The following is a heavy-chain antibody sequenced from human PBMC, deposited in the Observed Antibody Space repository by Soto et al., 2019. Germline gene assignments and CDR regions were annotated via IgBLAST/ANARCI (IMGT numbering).Heavy chain of an antibody. D-gene: IGHD3-10*01. CDR1: GGTFSSYA. CDR3: ARDRSYGSGSYYDAFDI. V-gene: IGHV1-69*01. CDR2: IIPIFGTA. Sequence: QVQLVQSGAEVKKPGSSVKVSCKASGGTFSSYAISWVRQAPGQGLEWMGGIIPIFGTANYAQKFQGRVTIPADESTSTAYMELSSLRSEDTAVYYCARDRSYGSGSYYDAFDIWGQGTMVTVSS. J-gene: IGHJ3*02.